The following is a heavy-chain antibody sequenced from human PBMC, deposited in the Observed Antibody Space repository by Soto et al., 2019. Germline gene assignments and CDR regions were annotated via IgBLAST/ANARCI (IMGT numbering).Heavy chain of an antibody. D-gene: IGHD5-12*01. CDR2: IRGSGGTT. CDR1: GFTFSSYA. CDR3: ARPATEYSGYDLLAY. V-gene: IGHV3-23*01. J-gene: IGHJ4*02. Sequence: GVLRLSCAASGFTFSSYAMSWVRQAPGKGLEWVSSIRGSGGTTNYADSVKGRFTISRDNSKNTLYLQMNSLRAEDTAMYYCARPATEYSGYDLLAYWGQGTLVTVSS.